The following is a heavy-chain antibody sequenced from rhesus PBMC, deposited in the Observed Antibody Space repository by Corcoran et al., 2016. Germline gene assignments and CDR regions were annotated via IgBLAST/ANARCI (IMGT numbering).Heavy chain of an antibody. CDR1: RGSISSNY. CDR2: FYGSGST. V-gene: IGHV4S11*01. D-gene: IGHD2-15*01. J-gene: IGHJ4*01. Sequence: QVQLQESGQGLVKPSETLSLTCAVSRGSISSNYWRWIRQAPGKGLEWIGYFYGSGSTYYNPSLKSRVSLSVDTSKNQLSLKLSSVTAADTAVYYCARDLLSFGYLGQGVLVTVSS. CDR3: ARDLLSFGY.